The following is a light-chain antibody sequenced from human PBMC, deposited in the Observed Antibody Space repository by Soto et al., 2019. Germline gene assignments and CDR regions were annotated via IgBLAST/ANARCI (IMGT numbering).Light chain of an antibody. J-gene: IGKJ1*01. V-gene: IGKV3-20*01. CDR1: QSVTSNY. Sequence: VWSQSPGTLSLSQGERATLSCRASQSVTSNYLAWYQQKPGQAPRLLILGASIRDTGIPDRFSGSGSGTDFTLTIDRLAPEDFPVYHCRQSGSSPTTFAQGTKVDIK. CDR3: RQSGSSPTT. CDR2: GAS.